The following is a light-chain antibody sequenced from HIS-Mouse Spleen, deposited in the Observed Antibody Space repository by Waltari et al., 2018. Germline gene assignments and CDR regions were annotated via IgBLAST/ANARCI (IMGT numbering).Light chain of an antibody. V-gene: IGLV2-14*01. Sequence: QSALPQPASVSGSPGQSITISCTGTSSDVGGYNYVSWYQHHPGKAPKLIIYDFSNRPSGVSNRFSGSKSGNTASLTISGLQAEDEADYYCSSYTSSSTPYWVFGGGTKLTVL. CDR1: SSDVGGYNY. CDR3: SSYTSSSTPYWV. CDR2: DFS. J-gene: IGLJ3*02.